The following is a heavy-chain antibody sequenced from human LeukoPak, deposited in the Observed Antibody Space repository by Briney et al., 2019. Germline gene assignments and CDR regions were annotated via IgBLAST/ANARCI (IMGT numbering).Heavy chain of an antibody. Sequence: GASVKVPCKASGYTFTSYDINWVRQATGQGLEWMGWMNPNSGNTGYAQKFQGRVTMTRNTSISTAYMELSSLRSEDTAVYYCARGVLVVPAAGYYYYYYMDVWGKGTTVTISS. J-gene: IGHJ6*03. V-gene: IGHV1-8*02. CDR2: MNPNSGNT. CDR1: GYTFTSYD. CDR3: ARGVLVVPAAGYYYYYYMDV. D-gene: IGHD2-2*01.